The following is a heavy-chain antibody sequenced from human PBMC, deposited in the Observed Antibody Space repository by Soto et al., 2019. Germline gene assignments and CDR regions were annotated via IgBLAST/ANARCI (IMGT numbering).Heavy chain of an antibody. CDR1: GFTFSSYA. D-gene: IGHD5-12*01. Sequence: EVQLLESGGGLVQPGGSLRLSCAASGFTFSSYAMSWVRQAPGKGLEWVSAISGSGGSTYYADSVKGRFTISRDNSKNTLYLQMNSLRADDTAVYYCAKDPNIVPTGGDYWGQGTLVTVSS. CDR2: ISGSGGST. V-gene: IGHV3-23*01. CDR3: AKDPNIVPTGGDY. J-gene: IGHJ4*02.